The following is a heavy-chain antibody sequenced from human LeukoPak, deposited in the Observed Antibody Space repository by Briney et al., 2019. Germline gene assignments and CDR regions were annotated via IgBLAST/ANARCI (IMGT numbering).Heavy chain of an antibody. J-gene: IGHJ4*02. CDR1: GFTFSSYA. Sequence: GGSLRLSCAASGFTFSSYAMSWVRQAPGKGLEWVSAISGSGGSTYYADSVKGRFTISRDNTKNTLYLQMNSLRAEDTAVYYCAKRRATVTTTMGGPFDYWGQGTLVTVSS. CDR2: ISGSGGST. V-gene: IGHV3-23*01. D-gene: IGHD4-17*01. CDR3: AKRRATVTTTMGGPFDY.